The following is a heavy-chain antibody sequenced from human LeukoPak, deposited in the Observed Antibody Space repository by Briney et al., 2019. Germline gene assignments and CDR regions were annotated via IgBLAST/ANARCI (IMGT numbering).Heavy chain of an antibody. CDR2: IYHSGST. D-gene: IGHD3-10*01. CDR3: ARAYGSGSNSEYYFDY. Sequence: SETLSLTCAVSGGSISSGGYSWSWIRQPPGKGLEWIGYIYHSGSTYYNPSLKSRVTISVDRSKNQFSLKLSSVTAADTAVYYCARAYGSGSNSEYYFDYWGQGTLVTVSS. CDR1: GGSISSGGYS. V-gene: IGHV4-30-2*01. J-gene: IGHJ4*02.